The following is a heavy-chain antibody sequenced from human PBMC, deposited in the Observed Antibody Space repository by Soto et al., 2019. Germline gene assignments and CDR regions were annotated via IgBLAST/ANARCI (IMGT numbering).Heavy chain of an antibody. V-gene: IGHV3-23*01. CDR1: GFTFINYA. J-gene: IGHJ4*02. Sequence: GGSLRLSCATSGFTFINYAMSWVRQAPGKGLEWVSKISGNGRGTYYADSVKGRFTISRDNSKNTLYLQMNSLRAEDTAVYYCAKPSGLATAGSAFDYWGQGTLVTVSS. CDR3: AKPSGLATAGSAFDY. D-gene: IGHD6-13*01. CDR2: ISGNGRGT.